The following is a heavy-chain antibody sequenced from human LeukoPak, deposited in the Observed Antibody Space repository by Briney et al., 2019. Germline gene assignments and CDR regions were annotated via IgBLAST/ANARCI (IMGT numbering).Heavy chain of an antibody. CDR2: ITYDDFYK. D-gene: IGHD3-10*01. CDR3: AKDRISMVRSSDIDN. CDR1: GFTFRSYG. Sequence: GGSLRLSCAASGFTFRSYGMHWVRQAPGKGLEWVALITYDDFYKYYGDSVKGRFTISRDNSKNTLYLQMNSLRPEDTAVYYCAKDRISMVRSSDIDNWGQGTLVIVSS. J-gene: IGHJ4*02. V-gene: IGHV3-30*18.